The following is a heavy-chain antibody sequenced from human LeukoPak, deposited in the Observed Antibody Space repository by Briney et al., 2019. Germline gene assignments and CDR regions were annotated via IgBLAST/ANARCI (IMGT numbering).Heavy chain of an antibody. Sequence: GGSLRLSCTASGFTFSSYWMDWVRQAPGKGLEWVANIKQDGSEKYYVGSVKGRFTISRDNAKNSLYLQMNSLRAEDTAVYYCARDRDWYSFDSWGQGTLVTVSS. CDR2: IKQDGSEK. CDR3: ARDRDWYSFDS. D-gene: IGHD6-19*01. V-gene: IGHV3-7*03. J-gene: IGHJ4*02. CDR1: GFTFSSYW.